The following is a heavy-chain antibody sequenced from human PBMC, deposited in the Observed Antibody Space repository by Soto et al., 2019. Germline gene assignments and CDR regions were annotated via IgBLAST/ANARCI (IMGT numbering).Heavy chain of an antibody. Sequence: ASVKVSCKASGYSFSSYDITWVRQAPGQGLEWMGWISTYNGNTNYAQNLQGRVTMTTDTSTSTAYMELRSLRSDDTAVYYCARDPKYTSSSRWFDPWGQGTLVTVSS. CDR2: ISTYNGNT. V-gene: IGHV1-18*01. CDR1: GYSFSSYD. CDR3: ARDPKYTSSSRWFDP. J-gene: IGHJ5*02. D-gene: IGHD6-6*01.